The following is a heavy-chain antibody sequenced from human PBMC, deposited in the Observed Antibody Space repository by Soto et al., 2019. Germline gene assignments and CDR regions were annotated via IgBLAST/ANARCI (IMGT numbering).Heavy chain of an antibody. J-gene: IGHJ6*02. V-gene: IGHV3-21*01. D-gene: IGHD6-13*01. CDR2: ISSSSSYI. Sequence: GGSLRLSCAASGFTFSSYSMNWVRQAPGKGLEWVSSISSSSSYIYYADSVKGRFTISRDNAKNSLYLQMNSLRAEDTAVYYCSRDKQLPPFKYYYYYGMDVWGQGTTVTVSS. CDR3: SRDKQLPPFKYYYYYGMDV. CDR1: GFTFSSYS.